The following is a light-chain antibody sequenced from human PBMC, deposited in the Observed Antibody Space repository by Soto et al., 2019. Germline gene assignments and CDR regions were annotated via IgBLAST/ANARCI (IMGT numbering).Light chain of an antibody. J-gene: IGKJ1*01. CDR3: RQYTSPPWT. V-gene: IGKV3-20*01. Sequence: ELVLTQSPDTLSLSPGERATLSCRASQTVPGNYLAWFQQKPGQAPRLLIYGASSRAPAIPDRFSGSGSGADFTLTISRLESEDFAIYYCRQYTSPPWTVGQGTRVE. CDR1: QTVPGNY. CDR2: GAS.